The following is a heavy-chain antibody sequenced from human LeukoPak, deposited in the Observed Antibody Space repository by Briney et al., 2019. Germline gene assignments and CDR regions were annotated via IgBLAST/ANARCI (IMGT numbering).Heavy chain of an antibody. J-gene: IGHJ4*02. Sequence: GGSLRLSCAASGFTFSSYEMNWVRQAPGKGLEWVSYISSSGSTIYYADSVKGRFTISRVNAKNSLYLQMNGLRAEDTAVYYCARDHYSNHYFDYWGQGTLVTVSS. V-gene: IGHV3-48*03. CDR3: ARDHYSNHYFDY. CDR1: GFTFSSYE. D-gene: IGHD4-11*01. CDR2: ISSSGSTI.